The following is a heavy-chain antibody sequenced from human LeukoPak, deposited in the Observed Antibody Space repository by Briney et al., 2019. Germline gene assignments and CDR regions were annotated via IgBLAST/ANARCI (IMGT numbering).Heavy chain of an antibody. D-gene: IGHD3-22*01. J-gene: IGHJ5*02. Sequence: SETLSLTCTVSGGSISSYYWSWIRQPPGKGLEWIACISYSGSTKYNPSLKSRVTISVDTSKNQLSLKLSSLTAADTAVYYCAREPGFDSSGYLNWFDPWGQGTLVTVSS. V-gene: IGHV4-59*01. CDR1: GGSISSYY. CDR2: ISYSGST. CDR3: AREPGFDSSGYLNWFDP.